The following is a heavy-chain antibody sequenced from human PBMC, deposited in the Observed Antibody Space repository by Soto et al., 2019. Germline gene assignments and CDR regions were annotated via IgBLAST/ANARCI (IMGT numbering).Heavy chain of an antibody. CDR1: GFTFDDYA. V-gene: IGHV3-9*01. J-gene: IGHJ4*02. CDR2: ISYNSESV. CDR3: DKIKARWFSLGFFDY. D-gene: IGHD2-15*01. Sequence: SLRLSCAASGFTFDDYAMHWVWQAPGKGLEWVSGISYNSESVAYADSVQGRFTISRDDAQNSLYLQMNSLRPDDTAMYFRDKIKARWFSLGFFDYWGREPWSPSP.